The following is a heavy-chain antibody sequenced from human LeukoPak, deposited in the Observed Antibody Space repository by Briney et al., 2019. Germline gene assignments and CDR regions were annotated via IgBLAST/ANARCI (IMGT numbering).Heavy chain of an antibody. V-gene: IGHV4-39*07. CDR1: GGSISSSSYY. CDR2: IYYSGST. CDR3: ARDEESSITMVRGVIRY. Sequence: SETLSLTCTVSGGSISSSSYYWGWIRQPPGKGLERIGSIYYSGSTYYNPSLKSRVTISVDTSKNQFSLKLSSVTAADTAVYYCARDEESSITMVRGVIRYWGQGTLVTVSS. D-gene: IGHD3-10*01. J-gene: IGHJ4*02.